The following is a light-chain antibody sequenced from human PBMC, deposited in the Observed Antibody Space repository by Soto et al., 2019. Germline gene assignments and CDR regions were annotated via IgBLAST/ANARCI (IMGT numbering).Light chain of an antibody. CDR1: QSVSSL. CDR2: RAS. J-gene: IGKJ4*01. Sequence: EVVMTQSPATLSLSPGERATLSCRASQSVSSLLAWYQQKPGQAPRLLIYRASTRATGISGRFSGSGSGTDFTLTITGLEPEDFAVYHCQQYGSSPLTFGGGTKVDIK. V-gene: IGKV3-15*01. CDR3: QQYGSSPLT.